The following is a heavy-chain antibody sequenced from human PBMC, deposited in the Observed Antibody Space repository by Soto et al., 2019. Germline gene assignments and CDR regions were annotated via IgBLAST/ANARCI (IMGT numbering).Heavy chain of an antibody. CDR1: GGSISSSNW. CDR2: IYHSGST. V-gene: IGHV4-4*02. Sequence: QVQLQESGPGLVKPSGTLSLTCAVSGGSISSSNWWSWVREPPGKGLEWIGEIYHSGSTNYNPSLKSRVTISVDKSKNQFSLKLSSVTAADTAVYYCASVPGASAAESWFDPWGQGTLVTVSS. CDR3: ASVPGASAAESWFDP. D-gene: IGHD6-13*01. J-gene: IGHJ5*02.